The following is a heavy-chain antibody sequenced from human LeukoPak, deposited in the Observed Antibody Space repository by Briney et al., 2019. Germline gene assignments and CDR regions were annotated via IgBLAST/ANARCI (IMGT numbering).Heavy chain of an antibody. J-gene: IGHJ4*02. CDR2: IYYSGST. V-gene: IGHV4-61*01. CDR3: ARGGLDVLRFLEWFYFDY. CDR1: GVSISSSSYY. D-gene: IGHD3-3*01. Sequence: SETLSLTCTVSGVSISSSSYYWSWIRQPPGKGLEWIGYIYYSGSTNYNPSLKSRVTISVDTSKNQFSLKLSSVTAADTAVYYCARGGLDVLRFLEWFYFDYWGQGTLVTVSS.